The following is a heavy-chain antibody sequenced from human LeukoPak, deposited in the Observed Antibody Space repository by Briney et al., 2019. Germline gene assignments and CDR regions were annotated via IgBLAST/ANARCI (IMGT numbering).Heavy chain of an antibody. CDR3: ARENSRGVDY. CDR2: ISSSSSYI. CDR1: GFTFSKYS. V-gene: IGHV3-21*01. D-gene: IGHD6-13*01. Sequence: GGSLRLSCAASGFTFSKYSMNWVRQAPGKGLEWVSSISSSSSYIYYADSVKGRFTISRDNAKNSLYLQMNSLRAEDTAVYYCARENSRGVDYWGQGTLVTVSS. J-gene: IGHJ4*02.